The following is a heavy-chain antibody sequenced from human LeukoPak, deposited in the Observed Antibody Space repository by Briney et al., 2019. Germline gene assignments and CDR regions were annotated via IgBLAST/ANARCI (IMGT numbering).Heavy chain of an antibody. CDR1: GFTFTSYD. CDR3: AKVQSATVTPPEI. Sequence: PGGSLRLSCAASGFTFTSYDMHWVRQAPGKGLEWVAVISYDGSDKYYADSVKGRFTISRDNSKNTLYLQMNSLRAEDTAVYYCAKVQSATVTPPEIWGQGTMVIVSS. V-gene: IGHV3-30*18. CDR2: ISYDGSDK. J-gene: IGHJ3*02. D-gene: IGHD4-17*01.